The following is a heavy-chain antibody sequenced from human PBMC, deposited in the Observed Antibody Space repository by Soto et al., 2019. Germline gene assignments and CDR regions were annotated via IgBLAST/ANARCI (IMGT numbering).Heavy chain of an antibody. CDR3: ARLGAYYQALDS. V-gene: IGHV4-59*08. J-gene: IGHJ4*02. CDR1: DGSLSPNY. Sequence: SETLSLTCTVSDGSLSPNYWSWIRQSPGKGLEWIGYIYYAGSTTYNPSLKSRITISLDTSQNEVSLKLSSVTAADTAVYYCARLGAYYQALDSWGRGTLVT. CDR2: IYYAGST. D-gene: IGHD3-22*01.